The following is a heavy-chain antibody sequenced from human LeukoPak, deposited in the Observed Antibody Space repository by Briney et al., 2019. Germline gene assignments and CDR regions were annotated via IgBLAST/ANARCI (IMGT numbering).Heavy chain of an antibody. V-gene: IGHV1-18*01. J-gene: IGHJ4*02. CDR3: ATPLIGQGVSLGY. CDR2: ISAYDGNT. D-gene: IGHD3-16*01. Sequence: ASVKVSCKASGYTFNTYHISWVRQAPGQGLEWMGWISAYDGNTNYAQKFQGRVTMTTDTSTSTVYMELRSLRSDDTAVYYCATPLIGQGVSLGYWGQGTLVTVSS. CDR1: GYTFNTYH.